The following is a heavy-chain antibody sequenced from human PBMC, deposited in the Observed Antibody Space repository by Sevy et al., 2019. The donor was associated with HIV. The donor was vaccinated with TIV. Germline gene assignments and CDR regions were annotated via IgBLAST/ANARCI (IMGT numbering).Heavy chain of an antibody. J-gene: IGHJ4*02. V-gene: IGHV4-59*13. D-gene: IGHD3-10*02. Sequence: SETLSLTCTVSGGSIITYYWSWIRQPPGKGLEWIGSIYYSGSTNYNPSLKSRVTISVDTSKNQFSLNLSSVTAADTAVYYCASWSHNVLFDYWGQGTLVTVSS. CDR1: GGSIITYY. CDR3: ASWSHNVLFDY. CDR2: IYYSGST.